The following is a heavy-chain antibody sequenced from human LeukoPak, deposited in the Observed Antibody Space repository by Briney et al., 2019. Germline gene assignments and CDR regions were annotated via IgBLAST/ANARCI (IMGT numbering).Heavy chain of an antibody. D-gene: IGHD2-21*02. CDR1: GFTFSSYG. J-gene: IGHJ4*02. CDR2: ISYDGSNK. V-gene: IGHV3-30*18. CDR3: AKVSDPYYFDY. Sequence: GGSLRLSWAASGFTFSSYGMHWVRQAPGKGLEWVAVISYDGSNKYYADSVKGRFTISRDNSKNTLYLQMNSLRAEDTAVYYCAKVSDPYYFDYWGQGTLVTVSS.